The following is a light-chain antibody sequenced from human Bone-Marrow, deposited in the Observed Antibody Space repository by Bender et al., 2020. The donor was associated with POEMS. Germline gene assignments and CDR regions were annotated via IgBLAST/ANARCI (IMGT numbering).Light chain of an antibody. CDR3: CSYAGRSALV. CDR1: SRDIGNYVL. J-gene: IGLJ3*02. V-gene: IGLV2-23*01. Sequence: QSALAQPASVSGSPGQSITISCTGSSRDIGNYVLVSWYQHLPDKVPKLLIFEDTKGPSGVSPRFSGSKSGYTASLTISGLQTEDEGDYYCCSYAGRSALVFGGGTKLTVL. CDR2: EDT.